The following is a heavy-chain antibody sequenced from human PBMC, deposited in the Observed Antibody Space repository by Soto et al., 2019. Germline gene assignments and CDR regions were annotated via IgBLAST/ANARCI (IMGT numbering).Heavy chain of an antibody. CDR2: IDNNGVT. CDR1: GGSVYSNGHY. Sequence: SETLSLTCIVSGGSVYSNGHYWGWIRQPPGKGLEWIGSIDNNGVTNYNSSLKSRVTISRDTSKNQFSLRLTSVTAADTAVYYCGKILVGATGHADADSWGPGTLVTVSS. D-gene: IGHD2-15*01. V-gene: IGHV4-39*01. J-gene: IGHJ4*02. CDR3: GKILVGATGHADADS.